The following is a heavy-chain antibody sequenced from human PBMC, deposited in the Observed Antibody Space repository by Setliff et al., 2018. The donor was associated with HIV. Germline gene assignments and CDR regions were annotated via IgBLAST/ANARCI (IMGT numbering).Heavy chain of an antibody. CDR3: ARVSKGDYGGNFDS. CDR2: IYPSGGT. CDR1: GGSISGYY. D-gene: IGHD4-17*01. J-gene: IGHJ4*02. V-gene: IGHV4-4*07. Sequence: SQTLSLTCTVSGGSISGYYWSWIRQPAGKGLEWIGRIYPSGGTSYNPSLQSRVVMPVDTSKNQFSLRLISVTAADTAVYFCARVSKGDYGGNFDSWGQGTLVTVSS.